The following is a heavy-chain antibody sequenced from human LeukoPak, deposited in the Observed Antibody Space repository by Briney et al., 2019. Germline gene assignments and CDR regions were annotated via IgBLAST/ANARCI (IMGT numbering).Heavy chain of an antibody. CDR2: ISSSGSTI. CDR3: AKGGIGLQGWFDP. V-gene: IGHV3-48*03. CDR1: GFTFSSYE. Sequence: GGSLRLSCAASGFTFSSYEMNWVRQAPGKGLEWVSYISSSGSTIYYADSVKGRFTISRDNSKNTLYLQMNSLRAEDTAVYYCAKGGIGLQGWFDPWGQGTLVTVSS. D-gene: IGHD6-13*01. J-gene: IGHJ5*02.